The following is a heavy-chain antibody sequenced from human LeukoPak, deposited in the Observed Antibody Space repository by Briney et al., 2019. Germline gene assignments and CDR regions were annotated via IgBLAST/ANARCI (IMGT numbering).Heavy chain of an antibody. CDR3: ARDMAALFYYYYYMDV. D-gene: IGHD6-13*01. Sequence: PGGSLRLSCAASGFTFSDYYMSWIRQAPGKGLEWVSTIKGTGLTTYYADSVKGRFTISRDNSKNTLYLQMNSLRAEDTAVYYCARDMAALFYYYYYMDVWGKGTTVTVSS. CDR2: IKGTGLTT. V-gene: IGHV3-11*04. CDR1: GFTFSDYY. J-gene: IGHJ6*03.